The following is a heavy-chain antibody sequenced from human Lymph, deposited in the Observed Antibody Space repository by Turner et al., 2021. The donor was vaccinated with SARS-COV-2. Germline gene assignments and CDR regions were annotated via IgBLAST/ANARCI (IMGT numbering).Heavy chain of an antibody. CDR2: IYSGGST. V-gene: IGHV3-53*01. D-gene: IGHD4-17*01. CDR3: ARVLPYGDYFDY. Sequence: EVQLVESGGGLIQPGGSLRLSCAASEFTVSSNYMSWVRQAQGKGLGWVSIIYSGGSTCYADSVKGRFTISRDNSKNTLYLQMNSLRAEDTAVYYCARVLPYGDYFDYWGQGTLVTVSS. CDR1: EFTVSSNY. J-gene: IGHJ4*02.